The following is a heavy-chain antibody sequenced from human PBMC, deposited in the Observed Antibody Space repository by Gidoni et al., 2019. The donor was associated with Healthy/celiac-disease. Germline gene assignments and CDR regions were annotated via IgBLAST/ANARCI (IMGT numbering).Heavy chain of an antibody. D-gene: IGHD7-27*01. CDR3: ARGPLPDWGSEYYFDY. CDR1: GYSISSGYY. CDR2: IYHSGST. Sequence: QVQLQESGPGLVKPSETLSLTCAVSGYSISSGYYWGWIRQPPGKGLEWIGSIYHSGSTYYNPSLKSRVTISVDTSKNQFSLKLSSVTAADTAVYYCARGPLPDWGSEYYFDYWGQGTLVTVSS. V-gene: IGHV4-38-2*01. J-gene: IGHJ4*02.